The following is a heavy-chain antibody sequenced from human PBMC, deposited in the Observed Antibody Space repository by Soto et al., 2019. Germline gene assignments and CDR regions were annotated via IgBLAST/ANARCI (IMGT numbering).Heavy chain of an antibody. CDR3: ARASLHYDFWSGRSGKITTYYFDY. CDR2: IYYSGST. D-gene: IGHD3-3*01. Sequence: PSETLSLTCTVSGGSISSGGYYWSWIRQHPGKGLEWIGYIYYSGSTYYNPSLKSRVTISVDTSKNQFSLKLSSVTAADTAVYYCARASLHYDFWSGRSGKITTYYFDYWGQGTLVTVSS. CDR1: GGSISSGGYY. J-gene: IGHJ4*02. V-gene: IGHV4-31*03.